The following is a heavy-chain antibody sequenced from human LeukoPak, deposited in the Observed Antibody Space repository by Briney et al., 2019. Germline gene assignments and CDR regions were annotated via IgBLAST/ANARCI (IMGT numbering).Heavy chain of an antibody. Sequence: GGSLRLSCAASGFTFSSYGMHWVRQAPGKGLEWVAFIRYDGSNKYYADSVKGRFTISRDNSKNTLYLQMNSLRAEDTAVYYCESSGWYPIDYWGQGTLVTVSS. CDR3: ESSGWYPIDY. CDR1: GFTFSSYG. CDR2: IRYDGSNK. V-gene: IGHV3-30*02. D-gene: IGHD6-19*01. J-gene: IGHJ4*02.